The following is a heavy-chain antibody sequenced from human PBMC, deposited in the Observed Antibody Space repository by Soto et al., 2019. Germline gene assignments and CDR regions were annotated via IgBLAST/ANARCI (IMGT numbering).Heavy chain of an antibody. V-gene: IGHV4-31*03. D-gene: IGHD4-17*01. Sequence: QVQLQESGPGLVKPSQTLSLTCTVSGGSISSGGYYWSWIRQHPGKGREWIGYIYYSGSTYYNPSLKSRVTISVDTSKNQSALKLSSVTAADTAVYYCARGSNGDYYFDYWGQGTLVTVSS. J-gene: IGHJ4*02. CDR1: GGSISSGGYY. CDR2: IYYSGST. CDR3: ARGSNGDYYFDY.